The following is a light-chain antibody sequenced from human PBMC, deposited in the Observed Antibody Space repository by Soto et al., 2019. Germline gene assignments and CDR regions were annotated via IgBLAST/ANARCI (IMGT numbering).Light chain of an antibody. CDR2: KTS. V-gene: IGKV1-5*03. J-gene: IGKJ1*01. Sequence: DIQLTQSPSTLSASVGDRVTITCRASQSISSWLAWYQQKPGKAPKLLIYKTSNFESGVPSRFSGSGSGTEFTLTISSLQPDDFATYYCQYYNNYCWTFGQGTKVEIK. CDR3: QYYNNYCWT. CDR1: QSISSW.